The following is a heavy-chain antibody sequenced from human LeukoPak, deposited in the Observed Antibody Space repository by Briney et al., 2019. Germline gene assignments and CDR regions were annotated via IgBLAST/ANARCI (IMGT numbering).Heavy chain of an antibody. Sequence: ASVKVSCKASGGTFSSYAISWVRQAPGQGLEWMGGIIPIFGTAKYAQKFQGRVTINADKSTSTAYMELRSLRSDDTAVYYCARSLLGYCSGGSCLDWFDPWGQGTLVTVSS. V-gene: IGHV1-69*06. J-gene: IGHJ5*02. CDR3: ARSLLGYCSGGSCLDWFDP. CDR2: IIPIFGTA. CDR1: GGTFSSYA. D-gene: IGHD2-15*01.